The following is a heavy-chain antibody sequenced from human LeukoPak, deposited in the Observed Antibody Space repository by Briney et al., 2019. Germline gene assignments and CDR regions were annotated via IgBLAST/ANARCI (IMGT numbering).Heavy chain of an antibody. CDR3: ARGEGYFNYYMDV. V-gene: IGHV4-38-2*02. Sequence: SETLSLTCTVSGYSITSGYYCGWIRQAPGKGLEWIGNFYHSGSTYYNLSLKSRVTISIDTSKNQCSLKLSSMTAADTAMYYCARGEGYFNYYMDVWGKGTTVTVSS. D-gene: IGHD1-26*01. J-gene: IGHJ6*03. CDR2: FYHSGST. CDR1: GYSITSGYY.